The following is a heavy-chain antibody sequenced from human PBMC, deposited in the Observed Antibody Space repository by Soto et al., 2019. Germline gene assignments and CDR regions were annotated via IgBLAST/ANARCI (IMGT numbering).Heavy chain of an antibody. CDR1: GFTFSSYS. J-gene: IGHJ6*02. D-gene: IGHD2-2*01. CDR2: ISSSSSYI. CDR3: ARGWIVVAPAAIGYYGMDV. V-gene: IGHV3-21*01. Sequence: GGSLRLACAASGFTFSSYSMNWVRQAPGKGLEWVSSISSSSSYISYADSVKGRFTISRDNAKNSLYLQMNSLRAEDTAVYYCARGWIVVAPAAIGYYGMDVWGQGTTVTVFS.